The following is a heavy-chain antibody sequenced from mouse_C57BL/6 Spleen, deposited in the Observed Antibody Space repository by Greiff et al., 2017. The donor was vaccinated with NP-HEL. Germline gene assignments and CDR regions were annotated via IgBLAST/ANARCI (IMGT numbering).Heavy chain of an antibody. Sequence: EVKLMESGGGLVKPGGSLKLSCAASGFTFSDYGMHWVRQAPEKGLEWVADISSGSSTIYYADTVKGRFTISRDNAKNTLFLQMTSLRSEDTAMYYCARPFTTAQAMDYWGQGTSVTVSS. D-gene: IGHD1-2*01. CDR1: GFTFSDYG. J-gene: IGHJ4*01. CDR2: ISSGSSTI. V-gene: IGHV5-17*01. CDR3: ARPFTTAQAMDY.